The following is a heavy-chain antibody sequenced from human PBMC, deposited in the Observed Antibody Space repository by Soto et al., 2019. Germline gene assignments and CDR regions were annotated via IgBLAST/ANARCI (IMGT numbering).Heavy chain of an antibody. V-gene: IGHV5-51*01. J-gene: IGHJ3*02. CDR2: IYPGDSDT. CDR1: GYSFTSYW. CDR3: ARLSSSWTHAFDI. Sequence: GESLKISCKGSGYSFTSYWIGWVRQMPGKGLEWMGIIYPGDSDTRYSPSFQGQVTISADKSISTAYLQWSSLRASDTAMYYCARLSSSWTHAFDIWGQGTMVTVSS. D-gene: IGHD6-13*01.